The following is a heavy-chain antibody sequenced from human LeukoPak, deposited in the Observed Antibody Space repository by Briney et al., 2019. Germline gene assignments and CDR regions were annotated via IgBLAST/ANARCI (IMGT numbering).Heavy chain of an antibody. D-gene: IGHD3-3*01. CDR2: INHSGST. Sequence: PSETLSLTCAVYGGSFSGYYWSWIRQPPGKGLEWIGEINHSGSTNYNPSLKSRVTISVDTSKNQFSLKLSSVTAADTAVYYCARGNLGFLGTMDVWGKGTTVTVSS. J-gene: IGHJ6*03. V-gene: IGHV4-34*01. CDR3: ARGNLGFLGTMDV. CDR1: GGSFSGYY.